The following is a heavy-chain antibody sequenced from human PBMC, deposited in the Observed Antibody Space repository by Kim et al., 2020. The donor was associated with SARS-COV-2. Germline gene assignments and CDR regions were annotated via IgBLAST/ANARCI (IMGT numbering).Heavy chain of an antibody. Sequence: ASVKVSCKASGYTLSVYAMNWVRQAPGQGLEWMGWINTKTGNPIYAQGFTGRFVFALDTSTSTAFLEISSLRAEDTAVYYCSRAMALYDYVWVRSRTNDA. CDR1: GYTLSVYA. V-gene: IGHV7-4-1*02. J-gene: IGHJ3*01. CDR2: INTKTGNP. CDR3: SRAMALYDYVWVRSRTNDA. D-gene: IGHD3-16*02.